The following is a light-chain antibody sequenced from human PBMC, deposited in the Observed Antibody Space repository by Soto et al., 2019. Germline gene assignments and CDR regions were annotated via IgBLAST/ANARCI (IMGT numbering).Light chain of an antibody. J-gene: IGKJ4*01. CDR2: AAS. V-gene: IGKV1-9*01. Sequence: QLTQSPSSLSASVGDRVTITCRASQGIASYLAWYQQKPGQAPNLLIYAASTLQSGVPSRFSGSRSGTDFTLTISSLQPEDFATYYCQQLNSYPLTFGGGTKVEI. CDR3: QQLNSYPLT. CDR1: QGIASY.